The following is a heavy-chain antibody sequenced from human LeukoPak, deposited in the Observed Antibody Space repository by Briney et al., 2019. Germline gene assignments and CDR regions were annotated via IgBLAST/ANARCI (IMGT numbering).Heavy chain of an antibody. J-gene: IGHJ6*02. CDR2: IIPILGIA. CDR1: GGTFSSYA. CDR3: ARDTRLYYGMDV. Sequence: ASVKVSCKASGGTFSSYAISWVRQAPGQGLEWMGRIIPILGIANYAQKFQGRVTITAEKSTSTAYMELSSLRSEDTAVYYCARDTRLYYGMDVWGQGTTVTVSS. V-gene: IGHV1-69*04.